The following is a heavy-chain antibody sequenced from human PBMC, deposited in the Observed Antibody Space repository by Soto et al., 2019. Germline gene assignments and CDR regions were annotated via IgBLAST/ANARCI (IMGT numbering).Heavy chain of an antibody. Sequence: GGSLRLSCAASGFTFSNSAMSWVRQAPGKGLDWVSSISDSGVSTYYRDSVKGRFTISRDNFRNTLYLQVNSLRAEDTAIYFCAKSRGDSWTTYFFDYWGQGALVTVSS. J-gene: IGHJ4*02. CDR3: AKSRGDSWTTYFFDY. V-gene: IGHV3-23*01. D-gene: IGHD4-4*01. CDR2: ISDSGVST. CDR1: GFTFSNSA.